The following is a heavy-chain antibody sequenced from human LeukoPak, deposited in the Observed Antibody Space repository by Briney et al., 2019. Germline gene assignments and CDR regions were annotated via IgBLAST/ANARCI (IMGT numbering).Heavy chain of an antibody. D-gene: IGHD1-1*01. J-gene: IGHJ4*02. CDR2: IYSGCST. V-gene: IGHV3-53*01. Sequence: GGSLRLSRAASGFTFSSYAMSWVRQAPGKGLEWVSVIYSGCSTYYADSVKGRFTVSRDNSKNMLNLQMNSLRAEDTAVYYCASASTGTSAYWGQGTLVTVSS. CDR3: ASASTGTSAY. CDR1: GFTFSSYA.